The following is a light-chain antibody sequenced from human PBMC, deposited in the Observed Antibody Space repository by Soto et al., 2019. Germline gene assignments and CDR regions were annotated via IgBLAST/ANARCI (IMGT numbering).Light chain of an antibody. Sequence: QSALTQPPSVSGSPGQSVAISCSGTSSDVGSYNRVSWYQQPPGTAPKLMIYDVSNRPSGVPDRFPGSKSGNTASLTISGLQAEDEADYYCSSFTTSSTYVFGTGTKLTVL. V-gene: IGLV2-18*02. CDR2: DVS. CDR1: SSDVGSYNR. CDR3: SSFTTSSTYV. J-gene: IGLJ1*01.